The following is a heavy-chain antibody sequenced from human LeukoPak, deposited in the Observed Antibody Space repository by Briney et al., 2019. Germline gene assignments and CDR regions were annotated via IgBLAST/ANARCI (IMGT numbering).Heavy chain of an antibody. V-gene: IGHV4-59*11. CDR3: ASGPAELELTRD. CDR2: IYYSGST. J-gene: IGHJ4*02. D-gene: IGHD1-7*01. CDR1: GGSISSHY. Sequence: SETLSLTCTVSGGSISSHYWSWIRPPPGKGLEWIGYIYYSGSTNYNPSLKSRVTISVDTSKNQFSLKLSSVTAADTAVYYCASGPAELELTRDWGQGTLVTVSS.